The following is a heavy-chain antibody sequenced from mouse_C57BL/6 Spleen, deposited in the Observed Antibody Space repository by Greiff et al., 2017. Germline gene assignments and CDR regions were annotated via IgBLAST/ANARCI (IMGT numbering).Heavy chain of an antibody. CDR1: GFSLTSYG. Sequence: QVHVKQSGPGLVQPSQSLSITCTVSGFSLTSYGVHWVRQSPGKGLEWLGVIWSGGSTDYNAAFISRLSISKDNSKSQVFFKMNSLQADDTAIYYCARKTTVVEGYFDGWGTGTTVTVSS. V-gene: IGHV2-2*01. D-gene: IGHD1-1*01. J-gene: IGHJ1*03. CDR3: ARKTTVVEGYFDG. CDR2: IWSGGST.